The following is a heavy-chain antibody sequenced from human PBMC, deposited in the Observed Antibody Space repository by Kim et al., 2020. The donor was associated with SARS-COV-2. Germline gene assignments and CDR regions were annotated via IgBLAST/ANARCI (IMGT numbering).Heavy chain of an antibody. CDR3: AAVVVPAAIFSDGWFDP. D-gene: IGHD2-2*02. Sequence: LKSRGTISVDTSKNQFSLKLSSVTAADTAVYYCAAVVVPAAIFSDGWFDPWGQGTLVTVSS. V-gene: IGHV4-39*01. J-gene: IGHJ5*02.